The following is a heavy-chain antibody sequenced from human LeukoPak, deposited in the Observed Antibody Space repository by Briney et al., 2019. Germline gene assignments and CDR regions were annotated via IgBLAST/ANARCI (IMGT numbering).Heavy chain of an antibody. CDR3: ARLGVVPAEGMDV. CDR2: ISGSGGST. V-gene: IGHV3-23*01. CDR1: GFTFSSYA. J-gene: IGHJ6*02. Sequence: GGSLRLSCAASGFTFSSYAMSWVRQAPGKGLEWVSAISGSGGSTYYADSVKGRFTISRDNSKNTLYLQMNGLRAEDTAVYYCARLGVVPAEGMDVWGQGTTVTVSS. D-gene: IGHD2-2*01.